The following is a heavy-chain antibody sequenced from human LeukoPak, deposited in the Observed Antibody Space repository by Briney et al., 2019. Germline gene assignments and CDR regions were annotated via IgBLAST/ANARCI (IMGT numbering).Heavy chain of an antibody. V-gene: IGHV3-48*03. CDR3: ARVGYGRQQLGNSDYYYYYMDV. Sequence: GGSLRLSCAASGFTFSSYEMHWVRQAPGKGLEWVSYISSSGSTIYYADSVKGRFTISRDNAKNSLYLQMNSLRAEDTALYYCARVGYGRQQLGNSDYYYYYMDVWGKGTTVTVSS. CDR1: GFTFSSYE. CDR2: ISSSGSTI. D-gene: IGHD6-13*01. J-gene: IGHJ6*03.